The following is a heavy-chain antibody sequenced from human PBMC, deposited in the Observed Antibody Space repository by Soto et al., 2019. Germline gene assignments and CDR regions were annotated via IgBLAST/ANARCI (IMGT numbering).Heavy chain of an antibody. J-gene: IGHJ3*01. CDR1: GASLTIGGHY. CDR3: VRGGDGFDP. V-gene: IGHV4-31*01. Sequence: QVRLQESGPGLVRPSQTLSLTWSVSGASLTIGGHYWTWIRQHPGKGLEWIGYIYHSGSTYYSPSLKSLVNISVDTSKNQFSLKLTTMPAADTAVYYGVRGGDGFDPWGQGKMVTVSS. CDR2: IYHSGST.